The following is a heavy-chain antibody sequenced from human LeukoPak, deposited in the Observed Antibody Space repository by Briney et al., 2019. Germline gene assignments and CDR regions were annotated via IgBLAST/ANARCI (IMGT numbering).Heavy chain of an antibody. Sequence: PSETLSLTCTVSGDSMSAYYWTWIRQPPGRGLEWIGYIYYSGSTNYKPSLKSRVTISLDTSKNQFPLKLSSVTAADSAVYFCARGDISYFDYWGQGTLVTVSS. CDR2: IYYSGST. D-gene: IGHD2-15*01. CDR3: ARGDISYFDY. CDR1: GDSMSAYY. V-gene: IGHV4-59*01. J-gene: IGHJ4*02.